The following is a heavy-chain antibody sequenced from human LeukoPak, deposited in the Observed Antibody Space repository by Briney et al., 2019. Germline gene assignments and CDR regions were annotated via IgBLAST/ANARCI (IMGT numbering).Heavy chain of an antibody. J-gene: IGHJ6*04. Sequence: SVKVSCKASGGTFSSYAISWVRQAPGQGLEWMGGIIPIFGTANYAQKFQGRVTITADESTSTAYMELSSLRSEDTAVYYCARGTRVGNLDYYGMDAWGKGTTVTVSS. CDR2: IIPIFGTA. V-gene: IGHV1-69*13. D-gene: IGHD3-16*01. CDR1: GGTFSSYA. CDR3: ARGTRVGNLDYYGMDA.